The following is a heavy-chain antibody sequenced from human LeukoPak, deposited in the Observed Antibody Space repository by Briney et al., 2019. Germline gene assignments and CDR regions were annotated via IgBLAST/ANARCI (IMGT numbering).Heavy chain of an antibody. CDR3: AREYHPMVTMIVAVDAFDI. D-gene: IGHD3-22*01. CDR2: INPSLGST. V-gene: IGHV1-46*01. CDR1: GYTFTSYY. Sequence: GASVKVSCKASGYTFTSYYVHWVRQAPGQGLEWMGIINPSLGSTSYAQKFQGRVTMTWDVSTSTVYMELSNLGSEDTAVYYCAREYHPMVTMIVAVDAFDIWGQGTMVTVSS. J-gene: IGHJ3*02.